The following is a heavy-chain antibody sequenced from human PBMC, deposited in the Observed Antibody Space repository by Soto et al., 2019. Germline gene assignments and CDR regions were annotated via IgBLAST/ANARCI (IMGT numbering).Heavy chain of an antibody. J-gene: IGHJ4*02. D-gene: IGHD3-10*01. Sequence: QVQLVQSGAEVKKPGSSVKVSCKASGGSFSSYAISWVRQAPGQGLEWMVGIIPIFGTANYAQKFQGRVTITADESTSTAYMELSSLRSEDTAVYYCARAPITMVRGVIIWGGDRGWGQGTLVTVSS. CDR3: ARAPITMVRGVIIWGGDRG. CDR2: IIPIFGTA. V-gene: IGHV1-69*01. CDR1: GGSFSSYA.